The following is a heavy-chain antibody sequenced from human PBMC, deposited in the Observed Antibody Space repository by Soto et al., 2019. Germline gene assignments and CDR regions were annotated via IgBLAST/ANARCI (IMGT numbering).Heavy chain of an antibody. D-gene: IGHD6-13*01. J-gene: IGHJ5*02. CDR1: GDSVSSNSAA. CDR3: ARAKGGSSWYRGWFDP. CDR2: TYYRSKWYN. Sequence: SQTLSLTCAISGDSVSSNSAAWNWIRQSPSRGLEWLGRTYYRSKWYNDYAVSVKSRITINPDTSKNQFSLQLNSATPEDTAVYYCARAKGGSSWYRGWFDPWGQGTLVTVSS. V-gene: IGHV6-1*01.